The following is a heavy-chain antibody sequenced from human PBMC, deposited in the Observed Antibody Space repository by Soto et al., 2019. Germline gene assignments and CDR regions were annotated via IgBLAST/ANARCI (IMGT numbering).Heavy chain of an antibody. CDR1: GFTFTDCY. CDR3: AHRRYYDDSGYDAFNI. V-gene: IGHV3-11*03. J-gene: IGHJ3*02. CDR2: ISSSSRYT. Sequence: PGGSLRLSCAASGFTFTDCYMTWIRQAPGKGLEWVSYISSSSRYTYSADSVKGRFTITKDTSKNQVVLTMTNMDPVDTATYYCAHRRYYDDSGYDAFNIWGQGTMVTVSS. D-gene: IGHD3-16*01.